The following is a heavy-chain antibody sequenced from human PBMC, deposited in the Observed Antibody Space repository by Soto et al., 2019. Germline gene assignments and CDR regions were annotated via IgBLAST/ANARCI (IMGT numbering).Heavy chain of an antibody. J-gene: IGHJ4*02. CDR2: SRNKAKSYTT. V-gene: IGHV3-72*01. Sequence: EVQLVESGGGLVQPGGSLRLSCAASGFSLSDHYMDWVRQAPGKGLEWVGRSRNKAKSYTTEYAASVKGRFTISRDNSQNSLYLQMSGLRAEDTALYYCTRTLSLGATAARFDCWGRGTLVTVSS. D-gene: IGHD1-26*01. CDR3: TRTLSLGATAARFDC. CDR1: GFSLSDHY.